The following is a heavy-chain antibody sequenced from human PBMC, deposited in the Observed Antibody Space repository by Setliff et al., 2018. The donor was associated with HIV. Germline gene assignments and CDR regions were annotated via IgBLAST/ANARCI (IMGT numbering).Heavy chain of an antibody. D-gene: IGHD3-22*01. CDR3: ARVDMGYYYDSSGYSHFDH. Sequence: GESLKISCKGSGYSFPTYWIAWVRQMPGKGLEWVGVIYPDESDSRYSLSFRGQVTISADKSINTAYLQWSSLKASDTAMYYCARVDMGYYYDSSGYSHFDHWGQGTLVTVSS. CDR1: GYSFPTYW. J-gene: IGHJ4*02. CDR2: IYPDESDS. V-gene: IGHV5-51*01.